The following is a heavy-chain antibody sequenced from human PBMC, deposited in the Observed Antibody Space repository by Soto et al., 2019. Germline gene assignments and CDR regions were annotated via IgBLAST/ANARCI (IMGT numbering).Heavy chain of an antibody. CDR2: ISYDGSNK. CDR1: GFTFSSYA. Sequence: QVQLVESGGGVVQPGRSLRLSCAASGFTFSSYAMHWVRQAPGKGLEWVAVISYDGSNKYYADSVKGRFTISRDNSKNKLYLQMNSLRAEDTAVYYCARGDIVVVVAATPVHYYYGMDVWGQGTTVTVSS. D-gene: IGHD2-15*01. V-gene: IGHV3-30-3*01. J-gene: IGHJ6*02. CDR3: ARGDIVVVVAATPVHYYYGMDV.